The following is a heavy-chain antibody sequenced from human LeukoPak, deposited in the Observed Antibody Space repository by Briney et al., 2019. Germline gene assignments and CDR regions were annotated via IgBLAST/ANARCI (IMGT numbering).Heavy chain of an antibody. D-gene: IGHD1-7*01. Sequence: PGGSLRLSCAASGFTFSSYWMSWVRQAPGKGLEWVANIKQDGSEKYYVDSVKGRFTISRDNAKNSLYLQMNSLRAEDTAVYYCARDYNWNLGNYMDVWGKGTTVTVSS. CDR3: ARDYNWNLGNYMDV. CDR2: IKQDGSEK. V-gene: IGHV3-7*01. CDR1: GFTFSSYW. J-gene: IGHJ6*03.